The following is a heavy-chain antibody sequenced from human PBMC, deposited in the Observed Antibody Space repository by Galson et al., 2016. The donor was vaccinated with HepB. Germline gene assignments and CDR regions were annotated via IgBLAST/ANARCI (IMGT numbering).Heavy chain of an antibody. CDR3: AKGNDFWSGYLSH. V-gene: IGHV3-23*01. CDR2: ISGTGGTT. Sequence: SLRLSCAVSGFSFNSYAFSWVRQTPGKGLEWVSAISGTGGTTDSPASVKGRFTISRDNSQSTLYLQMNSLRAEDTAIYYCAKGNDFWSGYLSHWGQGALVTVSS. D-gene: IGHD3-3*01. CDR1: GFSFNSYA. J-gene: IGHJ4*02.